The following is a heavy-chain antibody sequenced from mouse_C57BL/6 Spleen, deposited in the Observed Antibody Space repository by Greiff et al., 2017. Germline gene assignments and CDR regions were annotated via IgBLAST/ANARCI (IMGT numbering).Heavy chain of an antibody. CDR3: AKKEGYYYAMDY. V-gene: IGHV2-5*01. J-gene: IGHJ4*01. CDR2: IWRGGST. CDR1: GFSLTSYG. Sequence: QVQLKESGPGLVQPSQSLSITCTVSGFSLTSYGVHWVRQSPGTGLEWLGVIWRGGSTDYNEAFMSRLSITKDNSKSQVFFKMNSLQADDTAIYYCAKKEGYYYAMDYWGQGTSVTVSS.